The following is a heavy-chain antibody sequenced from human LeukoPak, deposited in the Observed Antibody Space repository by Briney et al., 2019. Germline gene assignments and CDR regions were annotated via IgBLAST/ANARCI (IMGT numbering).Heavy chain of an antibody. CDR1: GFTFSTYE. J-gene: IGHJ3*02. V-gene: IGHV3-48*03. CDR3: AKDIMGSGTYRDAFDM. D-gene: IGHD3-10*01. Sequence: PGGSLRLSCAASGFTFSTYEMNWVRQAPGKGLEWVSYISRSGNTIYYADSVKGRFTISRDNSKNTLYLLMNSLRTGDTAIYYCAKDIMGSGTYRDAFDMWGQGTMVTVSS. CDR2: ISRSGNTI.